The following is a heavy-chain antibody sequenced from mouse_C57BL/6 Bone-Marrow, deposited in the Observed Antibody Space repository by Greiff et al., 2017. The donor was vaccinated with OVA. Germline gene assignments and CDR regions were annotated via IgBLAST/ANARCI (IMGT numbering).Heavy chain of an antibody. V-gene: IGHV5-9-1*02. Sequence: EVQGVESGEGLVKPGGSLKLSCAASGFTFSSYAMSWVRQTPEKRLEWVAYISSGGDYIYYADTVKGRFTISRDNAKNTLYLQMSSLKSEDTAMYYCTRGTVYFDYWGQGTTLTVSS. CDR1: GFTFSSYA. CDR3: TRGTVYFDY. D-gene: IGHD4-1*01. CDR2: ISSGGDYI. J-gene: IGHJ2*01.